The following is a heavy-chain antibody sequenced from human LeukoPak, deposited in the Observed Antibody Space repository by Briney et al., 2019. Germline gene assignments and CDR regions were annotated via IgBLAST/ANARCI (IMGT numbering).Heavy chain of an antibody. CDR1: GSTFSSYA. Sequence: SVKLSCKASGSTFSSYAISWVRQDPGQGLEWMGGIIPIFGTANYAQKFQGRVTITTDESTSTAYMELSSLRSEDTAVYYCASAVIGSSGPFDYWGEGTLVTVSS. CDR2: IIPIFGTA. D-gene: IGHD6-6*01. V-gene: IGHV1-69*05. J-gene: IGHJ4*02. CDR3: ASAVIGSSGPFDY.